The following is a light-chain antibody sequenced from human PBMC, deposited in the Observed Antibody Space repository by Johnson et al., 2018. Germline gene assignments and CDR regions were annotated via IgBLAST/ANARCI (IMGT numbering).Light chain of an antibody. CDR2: ENN. Sequence: QSVLTQPPSVSAAPGQKVTISCSGSSSNIGNNYVSWYQQLPVTAPQLLIYENNKRPSGIPDRFSGSKSGTSATLGLTRLQTWDAAGYYCGTWDSSLRAVNVFGTVTKVTVL. CDR1: SSNIGNNY. J-gene: IGLJ1*01. V-gene: IGLV1-51*02. CDR3: GTWDSSLRAVNV.